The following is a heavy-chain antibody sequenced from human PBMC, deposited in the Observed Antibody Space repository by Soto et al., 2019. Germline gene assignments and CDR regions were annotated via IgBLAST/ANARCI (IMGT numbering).Heavy chain of an antibody. CDR2: INAGNGNT. J-gene: IGHJ6*02. V-gene: IGHV1-3*01. Sequence: GASVKVSCKASGYIFTNYAMHLVRQAPGQRLEWIGWINAGNGNTKYSQKFQGRVTITRDTSATTAYMELSSLISEDTAVYYCAREFGSSHIRVHTGGMDVWGQGTTVTVSS. D-gene: IGHD6-13*01. CDR3: AREFGSSHIRVHTGGMDV. CDR1: GYIFTNYA.